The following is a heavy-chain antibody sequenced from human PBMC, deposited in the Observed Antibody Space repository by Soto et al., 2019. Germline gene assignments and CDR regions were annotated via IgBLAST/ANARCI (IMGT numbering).Heavy chain of an antibody. CDR1: GFSLTATGVG. CDR3: AHRGSFAERHPAGFAP. V-gene: IGHV2-5*02. CDR2: IYWDDDE. D-gene: IGHD3-10*01. Sequence: QITLKESGPTLVKPTQTLTLTCTFSGFSLTATGVGVGWIRQPPGKALECLALIYWDDDERCNPSLKSRLTITXXAXRXXVGLTMTNMDHVDTRSYYRAHRGSFAERHPAGFAPWGQGALVTVSS. J-gene: IGHJ5*02.